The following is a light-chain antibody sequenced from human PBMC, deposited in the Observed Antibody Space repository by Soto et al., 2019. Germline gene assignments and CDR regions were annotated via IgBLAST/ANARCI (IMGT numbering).Light chain of an antibody. CDR2: EVS. V-gene: IGLV2-14*01. CDR1: SNDVGGYAY. CDR3: SSYASSNTYVI. J-gene: IGLJ2*01. Sequence: QSVLTQPASVSGSPGQSITISCTGTSNDVGGYAYVSWYQQYPGKAPKLVISEVSNRPSGVSHRFSGSRSGNTASLTISGLQAEDEADYYCSSYASSNTYVIFGGGTKLTVL.